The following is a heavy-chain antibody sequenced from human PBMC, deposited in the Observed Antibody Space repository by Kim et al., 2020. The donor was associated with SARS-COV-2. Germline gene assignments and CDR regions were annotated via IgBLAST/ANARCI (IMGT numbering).Heavy chain of an antibody. D-gene: IGHD4-17*01. Sequence: NYAQKFQGRVTITADESTSTAYMELSSLRSEDTAVYYCARDQAPDWTVAYWGQGTLVTVSS. CDR3: ARDQAPDWTVAY. J-gene: IGHJ4*02. V-gene: IGHV1-69*01.